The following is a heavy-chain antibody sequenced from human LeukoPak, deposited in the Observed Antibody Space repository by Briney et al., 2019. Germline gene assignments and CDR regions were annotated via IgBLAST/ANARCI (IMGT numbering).Heavy chain of an antibody. Sequence: IPSETLSLTCTVSGYSISSDYYWGWIRQPPGKGLEWIGEINHSGSTNYNPSLKSRVTISVDTSKNQFSLKLSSVTAADTAVYYCAREMATIGGHAFDIWGQGTMVTVSS. CDR3: AREMATIGGHAFDI. D-gene: IGHD5-24*01. CDR1: GYSISSDYY. J-gene: IGHJ3*02. CDR2: INHSGST. V-gene: IGHV4-38-2*02.